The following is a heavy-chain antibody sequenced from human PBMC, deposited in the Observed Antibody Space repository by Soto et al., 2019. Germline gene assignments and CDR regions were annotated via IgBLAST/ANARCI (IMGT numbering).Heavy chain of an antibody. CDR3: ARDREYSSSSGYYYYYYMDV. CDR1: GFTVSSNY. J-gene: IGHJ6*03. Sequence: GGSLRLSCAASGFTVSSNYMSWVRQAPGKGLEWVSVIYSGGSTYYADSVKGRFTISRHNSKNTLYLQMNSLGAEDTAVYYCARDREYSSSSGYYYYYYMDVWGKGTTVTVSS. D-gene: IGHD6-6*01. CDR2: IYSGGST. V-gene: IGHV3-53*04.